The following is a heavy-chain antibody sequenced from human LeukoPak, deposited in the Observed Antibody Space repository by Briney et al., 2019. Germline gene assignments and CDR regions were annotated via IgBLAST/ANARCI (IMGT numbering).Heavy chain of an antibody. V-gene: IGHV1-69*04. CDR2: IIPILGIA. CDR3: ARDMELAVGFDY. D-gene: IGHD4/OR15-4a*01. J-gene: IGHJ4*02. CDR1: GGTFSSYA. Sequence: SVKVSCKASGGTFSSYAISWVRQAPGQGLEWMGRIIPILGIANYAQKFQGRVTITADKSTSTAYMELSSLRSEDTAVYYCARDMELAVGFDYWGQGTLVTVSS.